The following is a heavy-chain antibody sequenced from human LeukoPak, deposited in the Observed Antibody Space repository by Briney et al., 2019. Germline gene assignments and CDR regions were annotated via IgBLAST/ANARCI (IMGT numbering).Heavy chain of an antibody. J-gene: IGHJ3*02. CDR1: GYTFTSYG. Sequence: GASVKVSCKASGYTFTSYGISWVRQAPGQGLEWMGWISGYNGNTKYVEKLQGRVTMTTGTSTSTGYMELRSLRSDDTAVYYCAWEWLHPRGSDAFDIWGQGTMVTVSS. D-gene: IGHD5-24*01. CDR3: AWEWLHPRGSDAFDI. CDR2: ISGYNGNT. V-gene: IGHV1-18*01.